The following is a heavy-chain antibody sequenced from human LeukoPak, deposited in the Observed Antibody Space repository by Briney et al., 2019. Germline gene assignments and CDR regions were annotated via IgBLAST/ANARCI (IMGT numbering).Heavy chain of an antibody. D-gene: IGHD6-19*01. CDR1: GFTFSSYA. CDR3: ARSSGWWSLDY. Sequence: GGSLRLSCAASGFTFSSYAMSWVRQAPGKGLEWVSAISGSGGSTYYADSVKGRFISRDNSKNTLYLQMNSLRAEDTAVYYCARSSGWWSLDYWGQGTLVTVSS. V-gene: IGHV3-23*01. CDR2: ISGSGGST. J-gene: IGHJ4*02.